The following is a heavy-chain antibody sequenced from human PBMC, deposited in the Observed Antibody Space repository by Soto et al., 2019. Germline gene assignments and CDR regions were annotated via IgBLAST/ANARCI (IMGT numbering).Heavy chain of an antibody. Sequence: ASETLSLTCAVSGGSISSSNWWSWVRQPPGKGLEWIGEIYHSGSTNYNPSLKSRVTISVDKSKNQFSLKLSSVTAADTAVYYCARSIVLMVYAIRRSNWFDPWGQGTLVTVSS. D-gene: IGHD2-8*01. J-gene: IGHJ5*02. CDR2: IYHSGST. CDR3: ARSIVLMVYAIRRSNWFDP. V-gene: IGHV4-4*02. CDR1: GGSISSSNW.